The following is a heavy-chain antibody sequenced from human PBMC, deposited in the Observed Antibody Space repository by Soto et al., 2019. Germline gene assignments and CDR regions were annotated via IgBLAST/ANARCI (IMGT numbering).Heavy chain of an antibody. CDR2: IIPIFGTT. V-gene: IGHV1-69*12. J-gene: IGHJ3*02. Sequence: QVQLVQSGAEVKKPGSSVKVSCKASGGTFSNYGISWVRQAPGQGLEWMGGIIPIFGTTNYAQKFKGRVTINADESTSTAYMELSSLRSEDTAVYYCARDGREDAFDIWGQGTMVTVSS. CDR1: GGTFSNYG. CDR3: ARDGREDAFDI.